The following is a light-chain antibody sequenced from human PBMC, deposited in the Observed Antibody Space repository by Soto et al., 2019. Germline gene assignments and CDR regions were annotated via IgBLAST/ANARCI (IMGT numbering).Light chain of an antibody. V-gene: IGLV1-51*01. CDR3: ATWDGSLPGEV. J-gene: IGLJ2*01. Sequence: VLTQSPSVSAAPGQQVTISCSGSSSNIGNNYVSWYQQLPGTAPKLLIYDNNKRPSGIPDRFSGSKSGTSGTLDITGLQTGDEADYYCATWDGSLPGEVFGGGTKLTVL. CDR2: DNN. CDR1: SSNIGNNY.